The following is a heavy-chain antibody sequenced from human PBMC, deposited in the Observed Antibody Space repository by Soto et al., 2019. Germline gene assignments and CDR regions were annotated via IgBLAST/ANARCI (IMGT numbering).Heavy chain of an antibody. D-gene: IGHD6-19*01. CDR1: GGSINSSSYF. Sequence: WETLSLTCSVSGGSINSSSYFWGWVRQPPGKGLEWIGSIYYSGSTYYNPSLRSRVTISVDTSKNQFSLKLSSVTAADTAVFYCARHYSSGSRNWFDPWGQGTLVTVSS. CDR2: IYYSGST. J-gene: IGHJ5*02. CDR3: ARHYSSGSRNWFDP. V-gene: IGHV4-39*01.